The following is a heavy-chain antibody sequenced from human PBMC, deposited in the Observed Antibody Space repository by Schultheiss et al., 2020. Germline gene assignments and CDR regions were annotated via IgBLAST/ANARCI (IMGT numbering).Heavy chain of an antibody. Sequence: GGSLRLSCAASRFTFSSYGMHWVRQAPGKGLEWVALIWHDGSYKYYADSVKGRFTISRDNSRTTLYLQMNSLRAEDTAVYYCAKDPQPFGTSSVVDFRGQGTLVTVSS. CDR3: AKDPQPFGTSSVVDF. J-gene: IGHJ4*02. V-gene: IGHV3-33*06. CDR1: RFTFSSYG. D-gene: IGHD6-13*01. CDR2: IWHDGSYK.